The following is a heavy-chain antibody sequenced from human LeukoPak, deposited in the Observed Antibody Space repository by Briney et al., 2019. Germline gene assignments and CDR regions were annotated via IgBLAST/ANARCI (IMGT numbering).Heavy chain of an antibody. D-gene: IGHD3-10*01. V-gene: IGHV4-61*01. CDR3: ARVTDYYGLGSPYYFDY. J-gene: IGHJ4*02. CDR2: IYYSGST. Sequence: SETLSLTCTVSGGSVSSGNYYWNWIRQPPGKGLEWIGYIYYSGSTNYNPSLESRVTISVDTSKNQFSLKLSSVTAADTAVYYCARVTDYYGLGSPYYFDYWGQGTLVTVSS. CDR1: GGSVSSGNYY.